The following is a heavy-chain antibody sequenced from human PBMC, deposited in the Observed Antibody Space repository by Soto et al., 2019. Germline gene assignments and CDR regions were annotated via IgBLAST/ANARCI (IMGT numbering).Heavy chain of an antibody. Sequence: PSETLSLTCTVSGGSISSYYLSWIRQPAGKGLEWIGRIYTSGSTNYNPSLKSRVTMSVDTSKNQFSLKLSSVTAADTAVYYCARYCSSTSCSPRAFDPWGQGTLVTVYS. CDR2: IYTSGST. CDR3: ARYCSSTSCSPRAFDP. D-gene: IGHD2-2*01. J-gene: IGHJ5*02. CDR1: GGSISSYY. V-gene: IGHV4-4*07.